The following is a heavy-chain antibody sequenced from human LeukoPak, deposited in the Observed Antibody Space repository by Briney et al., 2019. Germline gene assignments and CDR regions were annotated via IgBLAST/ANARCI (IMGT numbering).Heavy chain of an antibody. CDR1: GFTFSSYE. CDR3: ARDQNSYYYDSSGGLDY. Sequence: GGSLRLSCAASGFTFSSYEMNWVRQAPGKGLEWVSYISSSGSTIYYADSVKGRFTISRDNAKNSLYLQMNSLRAEDTAAYYCARDQNSYYYDSSGGLDYWGQGTLVTVSS. V-gene: IGHV3-48*03. J-gene: IGHJ4*02. D-gene: IGHD3-22*01. CDR2: ISSSGSTI.